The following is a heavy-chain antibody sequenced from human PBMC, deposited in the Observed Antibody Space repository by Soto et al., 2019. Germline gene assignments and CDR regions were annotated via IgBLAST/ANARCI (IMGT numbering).Heavy chain of an antibody. D-gene: IGHD2-15*01. CDR2: ISCDGSET. V-gene: IGHV3-30*18. CDR3: AKDLSAVVSASDY. Sequence: QVQLVESGGGVVQPGRSLRLSCVVSGFTFSSFGMHWVRQAPGKGLEWVAVISCDGSETYYADSVKGRFTISRDNSENTVYLQMNSLRAEDTAVYYCAKDLSAVVSASDYWGQGTLVTVSS. CDR1: GFTFSSFG. J-gene: IGHJ4*02.